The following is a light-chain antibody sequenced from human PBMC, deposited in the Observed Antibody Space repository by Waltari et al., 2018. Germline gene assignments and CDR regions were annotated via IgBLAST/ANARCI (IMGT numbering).Light chain of an antibody. CDR1: SSNIGSNT. J-gene: IGLJ3*02. V-gene: IGLV1-44*01. CDR3: AAWDDSLNGWV. Sequence: QSVLTQPPSASGTPGQRVTISCSGSSSNIGSNTVNWYQHLPGTAPKPHIYCNTQGPSGVPDRVSCSKSCTSTSLAISGLQSEDEADYYCAAWDDSLNGWVIGGGTKLTVL. CDR2: CNT.